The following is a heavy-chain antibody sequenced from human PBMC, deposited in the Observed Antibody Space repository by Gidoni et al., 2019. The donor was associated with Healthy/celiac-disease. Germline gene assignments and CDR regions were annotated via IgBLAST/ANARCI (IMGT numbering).Heavy chain of an antibody. J-gene: IGHJ6*02. CDR3: AKDVAGRITMVRGVIGLYYYGMDV. CDR1: GFTVSSYG. V-gene: IGHV3-30*18. CDR2: ISYDGSNK. D-gene: IGHD3-10*01. Sequence: QVQRVESGGGVVQPGRSLRRSCAAYGFTVSSYGLPWVRRAPGKGLEWVAVISYDGSNKYYADSVKGRFTISRDNSKNTLYLQMNSLRAEDTAVYYCAKDVAGRITMVRGVIGLYYYGMDVWGQGTTVTVSS.